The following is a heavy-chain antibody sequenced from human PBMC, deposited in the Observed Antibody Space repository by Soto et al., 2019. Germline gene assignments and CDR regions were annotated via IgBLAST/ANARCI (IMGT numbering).Heavy chain of an antibody. Sequence: QVQLVQSGAEEKKPGASVKVSCKASGYTFTGYAMHWVRQAPGQRLEWMGWINAGNGNTKYSQKFQGRVTITRDTSASTAYLELSSLRSEATAVYSCARAVAVAAAFDYWGQGTLVTVSS. J-gene: IGHJ4*02. CDR3: ARAVAVAAAFDY. D-gene: IGHD6-19*01. V-gene: IGHV1-3*05. CDR1: GYTFTGYA. CDR2: INAGNGNT.